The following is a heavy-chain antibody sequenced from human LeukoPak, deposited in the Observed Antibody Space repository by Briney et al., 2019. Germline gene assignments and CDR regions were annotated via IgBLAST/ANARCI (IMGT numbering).Heavy chain of an antibody. CDR2: IYYSGST. Sequence: SETLSLTCTVSGGSISSYYWSWIRQPPGKGLEWIGYIYYSGSTYYNPSLKSRVTISVDTSKNQFSLKLSSVTAADTAVYYCARVGVVTRPIYYFDYWGQGTLVTASS. CDR3: ARVGVVTRPIYYFDY. CDR1: GGSISSYY. V-gene: IGHV4-30-4*08. D-gene: IGHD3-3*01. J-gene: IGHJ4*02.